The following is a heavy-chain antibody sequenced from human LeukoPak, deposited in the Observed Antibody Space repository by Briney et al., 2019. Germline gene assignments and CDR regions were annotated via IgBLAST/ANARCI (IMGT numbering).Heavy chain of an antibody. J-gene: IGHJ3*02. Sequence: PGGSLRLSCAASGFTFSSYGMHWVRQAPGKGLEWVAFIRYDGSNKYYAYSVKGRFTISRDNSKNTLYLQMNSLRAEDTAVYYCAKDPSRSSEDIVVVPAAIRDDAFDIWGQGTMVTVSS. D-gene: IGHD2-2*02. CDR2: IRYDGSNK. CDR3: AKDPSRSSEDIVVVPAAIRDDAFDI. V-gene: IGHV3-30*02. CDR1: GFTFSSYG.